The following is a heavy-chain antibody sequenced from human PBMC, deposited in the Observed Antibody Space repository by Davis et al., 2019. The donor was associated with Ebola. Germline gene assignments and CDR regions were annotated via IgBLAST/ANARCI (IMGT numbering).Heavy chain of an antibody. CDR1: GGSFRRSG. Sequence: AASVKVSCKASGGSFRRSGFSWVRQAPGQGLEWMGGTNPIFGKVYYAQRFQGRVTITADESTSTTHMELSSLGSDDTAVYYCARDHHDDTDYPSRYFDLWGRGTLVTVSS. CDR2: TNPIFGKV. J-gene: IGHJ2*01. V-gene: IGHV1-69*13. CDR3: ARDHHDDTDYPSRYFDL. D-gene: IGHD5-12*01.